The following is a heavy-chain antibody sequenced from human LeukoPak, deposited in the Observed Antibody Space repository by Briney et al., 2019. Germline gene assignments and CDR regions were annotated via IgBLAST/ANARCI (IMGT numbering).Heavy chain of an antibody. CDR3: ARYRTGRSSSWYEYFQH. D-gene: IGHD6-13*01. CDR1: GGTFSSYA. V-gene: IGHV1-69*04. Sequence: SVKVSCKASGGTFSSYAISWVRQAPGQGLEWMGRIIPILGIANYAQKFQGRVTITADKSTSTAYMELSSLRSEDTAVYYCARYRTGRSSSWYEYFQHWGQGTLVTVSS. J-gene: IGHJ1*01. CDR2: IIPILGIA.